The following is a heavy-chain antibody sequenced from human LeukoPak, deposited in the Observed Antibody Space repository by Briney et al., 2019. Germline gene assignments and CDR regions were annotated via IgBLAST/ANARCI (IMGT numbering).Heavy chain of an antibody. V-gene: IGHV3-9*01. CDR1: GFAFHNYA. CDR3: AKDTGGNGAYFYAMDV. J-gene: IGHJ6*02. CDR2: INWNSDTK. Sequence: GRSLRLSCVGSGFAFHNYAMHWVRRPPGKGLELVSAINWNSDTKAYADSVKGRFTISRDRARNSLYLQMDSLRPEDTALYYCAKDTGGNGAYFYAMDVWGQGTSVTVSS. D-gene: IGHD4-23*01.